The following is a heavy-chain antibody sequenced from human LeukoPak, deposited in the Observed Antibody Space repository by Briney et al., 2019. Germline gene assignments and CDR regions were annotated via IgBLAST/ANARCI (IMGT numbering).Heavy chain of an antibody. CDR3: ARGYVGYSSSFPLVPFDP. CDR1: GGTFSSYA. V-gene: IGHV1-69*05. Sequence: SVKVSCKASGGTFSSYAISWVRQAPGQGLEWMGGIIPIFGTANYAQKFQGRDTITTDESTSTAYMELSSLRSEDTAVYYCARGYVGYSSSFPLVPFDPWGQGTLVTVSS. D-gene: IGHD6-6*01. CDR2: IIPIFGTA. J-gene: IGHJ5*02.